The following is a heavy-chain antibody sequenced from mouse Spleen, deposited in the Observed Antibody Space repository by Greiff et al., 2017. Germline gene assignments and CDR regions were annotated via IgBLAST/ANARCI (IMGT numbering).Heavy chain of an antibody. CDR3: ARSRGNYGWFAY. V-gene: IGHV5-17*02. Sequence: EVQLMESGGGLVQPGGSRKLSCAASGFTFSSFGMHWVRQAPEKGLEWVAYISSGSSTIYYADTVKGRFTISRDNPKNTLFLQMTSLRSEDTAMYYCARSRGNYGWFAYWGQGTLVTVSA. CDR2: ISSGSSTI. D-gene: IGHD2-1*01. CDR1: GFTFSSFG. J-gene: IGHJ3*01.